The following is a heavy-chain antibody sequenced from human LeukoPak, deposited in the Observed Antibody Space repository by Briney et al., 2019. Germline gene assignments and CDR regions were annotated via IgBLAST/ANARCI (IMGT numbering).Heavy chain of an antibody. CDR3: ARERVYYDSSV. CDR1: GFTFNDYY. J-gene: IGHJ4*02. V-gene: IGHV3-11*01. Sequence: GGSLRLSCAASGFTFNDYYMSWIRQAPGKGVEWVSYISRSGLTTYYADSVKGRFTLSRDNAQNALSLQMNSLRAEDTAVYYCARERVYYDSSVGGQGTLVTVSS. CDR2: ISRSGLTT. D-gene: IGHD3-22*01.